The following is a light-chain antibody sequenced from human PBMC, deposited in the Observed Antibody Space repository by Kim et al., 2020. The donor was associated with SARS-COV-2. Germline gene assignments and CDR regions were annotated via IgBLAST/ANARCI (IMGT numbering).Light chain of an antibody. CDR1: QSVSNN. J-gene: IGKJ1*01. Sequence: YAGERATLSCRASQSVSNNVAWYQQKPGQPPRLLIYGASTRATGIPARFSGSGSGTEFTLTISSLRSDDFAVYYCQEYDNWPPWTFGQGTKVDIK. CDR3: QEYDNWPPWT. CDR2: GAS. V-gene: IGKV3-15*01.